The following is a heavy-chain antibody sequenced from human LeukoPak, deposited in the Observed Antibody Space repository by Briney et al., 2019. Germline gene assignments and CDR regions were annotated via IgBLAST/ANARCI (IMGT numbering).Heavy chain of an antibody. CDR3: AKGRQSSGWY. J-gene: IGHJ4*02. CDR2: ISSSSSTI. Sequence: PGGSLRLSCAASGFTFSSYSMNWVRQAPGKGLEWVSYISSSSSTIYYADSVKGRFTISRDNAKNSLYLQMNSLRTDDTAVYYCAKGRQSSGWYWGQGTLVTVSS. V-gene: IGHV3-48*01. CDR1: GFTFSSYS. D-gene: IGHD1-14*01.